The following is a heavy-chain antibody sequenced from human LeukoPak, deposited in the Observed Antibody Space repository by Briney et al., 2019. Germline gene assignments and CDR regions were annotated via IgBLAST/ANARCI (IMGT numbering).Heavy chain of an antibody. CDR3: ASEKITMIQDY. CDR2: IYHSGST. CDR1: GYSISSGYY. Sequence: SETLSLTCTVSGYSISSGYYWGWIRQPPGKGLEWIGSIYHSGSTYYNPSLKSRVTISVDTSKNQFPLKLSSVTAADTAVYYCASEKITMIQDYWGQGTLVTVSS. V-gene: IGHV4-38-2*02. D-gene: IGHD3-22*01. J-gene: IGHJ4*02.